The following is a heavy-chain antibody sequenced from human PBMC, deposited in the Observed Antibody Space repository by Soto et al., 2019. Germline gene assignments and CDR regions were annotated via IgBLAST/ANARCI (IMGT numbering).Heavy chain of an antibody. V-gene: IGHV1-18*01. Sequence: QVQLVQSGDEVKKPGASVKVSCKASGYIFVNYGIAWVRQAPGQGLEWMGWISPYTGNTHSATKIQGRLTMTTDTXXSTAYRDLGSLTSDDTAVYYCVMVDNYVTPTPQDAWGQGTTVTVSS. J-gene: IGHJ6*02. CDR1: GYIFVNYG. CDR3: VMVDNYVTPTPQDA. CDR2: ISPYTGNT. D-gene: IGHD3-16*01.